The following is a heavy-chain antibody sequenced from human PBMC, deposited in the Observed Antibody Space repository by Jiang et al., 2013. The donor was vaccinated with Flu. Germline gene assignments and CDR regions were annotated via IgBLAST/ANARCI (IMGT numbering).Heavy chain of an antibody. CDR1: GFTFSSYG. CDR3: AKVRFEYSSSSPFGY. Sequence: LLESGGGVVQPGRSLRLSCAASGFTFSSYGMHWVRQAPGKGLEWVAVISYDGSNKYYADSVKGRFTISRDNSKNTLYLQMNSLRAEDTAVYYCAKVRFEYSSSSPFGYWGQGTLVTVSS. J-gene: IGHJ4*02. CDR2: ISYDGSNK. D-gene: IGHD6-6*01. V-gene: IGHV3-30*18.